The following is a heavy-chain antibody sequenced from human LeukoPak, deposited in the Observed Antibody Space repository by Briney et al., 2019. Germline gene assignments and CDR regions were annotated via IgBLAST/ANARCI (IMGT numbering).Heavy chain of an antibody. Sequence: QAGGSLRLSCAASGFTFSSYWMHWVRQAPGKGLMWVSRINNDGSTTNYADSVKGRFTISRDNSKNTLYLQMNSLRAEDTAVYYCARSYYDSGSFSPPDYWGQGTLVTVSS. CDR2: INNDGSTT. CDR3: ARSYYDSGSFSPPDY. D-gene: IGHD3-10*01. J-gene: IGHJ4*02. CDR1: GFTFSSYW. V-gene: IGHV3-74*01.